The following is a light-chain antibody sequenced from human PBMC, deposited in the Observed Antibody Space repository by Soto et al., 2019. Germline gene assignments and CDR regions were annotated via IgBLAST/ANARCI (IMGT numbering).Light chain of an antibody. J-gene: IGKJ1*01. CDR2: GAS. CDR3: QQYGSSPKT. V-gene: IGKV3-15*01. CDR1: QSVSSN. Sequence: EIVMTQSPATLSVSPWERATLSCRASQSVSSNLAWYQQKPGQAPRLLIYGASTRATGIPDRFSGSGSGTDFTLTISSLEPEDFAVYYCQQYGSSPKTFGQGTKVDIK.